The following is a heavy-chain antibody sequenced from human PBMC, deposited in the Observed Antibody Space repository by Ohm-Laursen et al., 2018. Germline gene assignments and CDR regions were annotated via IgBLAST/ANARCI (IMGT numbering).Heavy chain of an antibody. D-gene: IGHD3-22*01. J-gene: IGHJ4*02. Sequence: SLRLSCAASGFTFSSYSMNWVRQAPGMGLEWVSHISNSGSAIRYADSVKGRFTVSRDNAKNSLYLQMNSLRAEDTAVYYCAKPLGDLSSGPDYWGQGTLVTVSS. CDR2: ISNSGSAI. CDR3: AKPLGDLSSGPDY. V-gene: IGHV3-48*04. CDR1: GFTFSSYS.